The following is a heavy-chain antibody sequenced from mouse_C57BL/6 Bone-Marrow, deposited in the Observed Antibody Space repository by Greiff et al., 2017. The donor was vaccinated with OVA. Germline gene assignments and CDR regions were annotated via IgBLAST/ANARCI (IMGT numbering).Heavy chain of an antibody. CDR1: GYTFTSYW. J-gene: IGHJ2*01. Sequence: QVHVKQPGAELVMPGASVKLSCKASGYTFTSYWMHWVKQRPGQGLEWIGEIDPSDSYTNYNQKFKGKSTLTVDKSSSTAYMQLSSLTSEDSAVYYCARGNSNYGDYWGQGTTLTVSS. CDR3: ARGNSNYGDY. V-gene: IGHV1-69*01. D-gene: IGHD2-5*01. CDR2: IDPSDSYT.